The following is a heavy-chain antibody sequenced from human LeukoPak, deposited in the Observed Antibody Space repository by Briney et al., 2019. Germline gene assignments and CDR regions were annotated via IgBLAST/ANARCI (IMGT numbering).Heavy chain of an antibody. D-gene: IGHD5-18*01. J-gene: IGHJ4*02. Sequence: PGGSLRLSCAASGFTFSSYWMHWVRQAPVKGLVWVSRINSDGSSTSYADSVKGRFTISRDNAKNTLYPQMNSLRAEDTAVYYCARDDRYSAFDYWGQGTLVTVSS. V-gene: IGHV3-74*01. CDR3: ARDDRYSAFDY. CDR1: GFTFSSYW. CDR2: INSDGSST.